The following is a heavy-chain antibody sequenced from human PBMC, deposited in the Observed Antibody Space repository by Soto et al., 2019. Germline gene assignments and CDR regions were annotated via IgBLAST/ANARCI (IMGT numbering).Heavy chain of an antibody. CDR1: GFTFSDYY. Sequence: QVQLVESGGGLVKPGGSLRLSCAASGFTFSDYYMSWIRQAPGKGLKWVSYISSSGSTIYYADSVKGRFTISRDNAKNSLYLQMNSLRAEDTAVYYCARDLTIFGVVMFRHAFDIWGQGTMVTVSS. CDR3: ARDLTIFGVVMFRHAFDI. D-gene: IGHD3-3*01. V-gene: IGHV3-11*01. J-gene: IGHJ3*02. CDR2: ISSSGSTI.